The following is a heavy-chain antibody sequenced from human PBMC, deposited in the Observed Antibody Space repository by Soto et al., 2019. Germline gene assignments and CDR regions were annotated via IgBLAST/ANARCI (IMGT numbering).Heavy chain of an antibody. Sequence: GGSLRLSCAASGFTFSIYAMHWVRQAPGKGLEWVALISYDGSTKYYTDSVKGRFTISRDNSKNTLYLQMNSLGAEDTDVYYCAREGPNSSPFDYWGQGTLVTVSS. V-gene: IGHV3-30-3*01. CDR3: AREGPNSSPFDY. CDR1: GFTFSIYA. CDR2: ISYDGSTK. D-gene: IGHD6-13*01. J-gene: IGHJ4*02.